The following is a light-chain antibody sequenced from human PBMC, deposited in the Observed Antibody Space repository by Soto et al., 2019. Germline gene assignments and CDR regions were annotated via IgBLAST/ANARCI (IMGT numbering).Light chain of an antibody. CDR3: QQYGRSPST. CDR1: QSVSSSY. Sequence: EIVLTLSPGTLSLTPGERATLSCRASQSVSSSYLAWYQQKPGQAPRLLIYGASSRATGIPDRFSGSGSGTDFTLTISRLEPEDFAVYYCQQYGRSPSTFGGGTKVEIK. J-gene: IGKJ4*01. V-gene: IGKV3-20*01. CDR2: GAS.